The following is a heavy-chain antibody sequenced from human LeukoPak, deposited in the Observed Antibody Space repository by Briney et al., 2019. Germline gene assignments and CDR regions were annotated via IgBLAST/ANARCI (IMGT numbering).Heavy chain of an antibody. Sequence: SETLSLTCTVSGGSISSYYWTWVRQPPGKGLEWIGYIYYSGTTNYNPSLKSRVTISVDTSKNQFSLKLSSVTAADTAVYYCARGVYIAAAQYGYWGQGTLVTVSS. CDR1: GGSISSYY. CDR3: ARGVYIAAAQYGY. J-gene: IGHJ4*02. V-gene: IGHV4-59*01. CDR2: IYYSGTT. D-gene: IGHD6-13*01.